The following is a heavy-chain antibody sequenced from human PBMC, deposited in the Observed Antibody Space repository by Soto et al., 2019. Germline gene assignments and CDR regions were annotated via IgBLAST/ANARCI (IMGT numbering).Heavy chain of an antibody. CDR1: GYTFTGYY. J-gene: IGHJ5*02. CDR2: IKPNSGGT. Sequence: QVQLVQSGAEVKKPGASVKVSCKASGYTFTGYYMHWVRQAPGQGLEWMGWIKPNSGGTNYAQKVQGWVTMTRDTSISTAYMELSRLRSDDTAVYYCARGGIVVVPAAMGSWFDPWGQGTLVTVSS. D-gene: IGHD2-2*01. CDR3: ARGGIVVVPAAMGSWFDP. V-gene: IGHV1-2*04.